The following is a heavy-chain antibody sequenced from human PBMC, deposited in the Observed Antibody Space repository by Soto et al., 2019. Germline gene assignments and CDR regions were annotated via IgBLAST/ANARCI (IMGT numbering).Heavy chain of an antibody. Sequence: SETLSLTCTLSGGSVMAPDWLNLFRQSPDKGLEWIAEVHISGHSNYNPSLRSRVSVSIDSSKNQFYLNLNSVTAADTAIYYCARVRQGCSANNCYFDPWGQGTQVTVSS. CDR2: VHISGHS. J-gene: IGHJ5*01. V-gene: IGHV4-4*02. CDR1: GGSVMAPDW. CDR3: ARVRQGCSANNCYFDP. D-gene: IGHD1-1*01.